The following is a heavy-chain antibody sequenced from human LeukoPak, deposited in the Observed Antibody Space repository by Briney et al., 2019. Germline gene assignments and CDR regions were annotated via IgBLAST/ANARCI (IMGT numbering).Heavy chain of an antibody. CDR3: ARDLTYYYDSSGYTFDY. J-gene: IGHJ4*02. D-gene: IGHD3-22*01. V-gene: IGHV1-8*02. CDR1: GGTYSSYA. Sequence: GSVKVSCKASGGTYSSYAISWVRQATGQGLEWMGWMNPNSGNTGYAQKFQGRVTMTRDTSTSTVYMELSSLRSEDTAVYYCARDLTYYYDSSGYTFDYWGQGTLVTVSS. CDR2: MNPNSGNT.